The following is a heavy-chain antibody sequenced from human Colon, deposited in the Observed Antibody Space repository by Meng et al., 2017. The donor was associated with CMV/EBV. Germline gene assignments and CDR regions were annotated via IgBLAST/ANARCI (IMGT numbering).Heavy chain of an antibody. D-gene: IGHD2-2*01. CDR3: ARRYCSSTTCFDS. V-gene: IGHV5-51*01. J-gene: IGHJ4*02. CDR1: GYRFTNYW. CDR2: IYPGDSET. Sequence: GESLKISCKGSGYRFTNYWIGWVRQMPGKGLQWMGIIYPGDSETRYSPSFQGQVTISADKSVSTAYLQWSSLQASDTAIYYCARRYCSSTTCFDSWGQGSLVTVFS.